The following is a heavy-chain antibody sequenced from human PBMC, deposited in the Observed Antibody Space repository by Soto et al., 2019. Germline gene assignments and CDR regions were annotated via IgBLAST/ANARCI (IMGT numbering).Heavy chain of an antibody. CDR1: GYTFTSYD. CDR3: AKTPAKTGDFEF. V-gene: IGHV1-8*01. Sequence: QVQLVPSGAEVKKPGASVKVSCKTSGYTFTSYDITWVRQAAGQGLEWMGWMNPNNGNTGYAQKFHGRVTMTRDTSISTAYLELSSLRSDYTAVYYCAKTPAKTGDFEFWGQGSLVTVSS. J-gene: IGHJ4*02. CDR2: MNPNNGNT. D-gene: IGHD7-27*01.